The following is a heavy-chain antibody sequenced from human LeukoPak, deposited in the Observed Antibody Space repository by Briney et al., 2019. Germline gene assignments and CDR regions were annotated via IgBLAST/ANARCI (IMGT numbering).Heavy chain of an antibody. V-gene: IGHV3-64*01. J-gene: IGHJ4*02. Sequence: GESLRLSCAASGFTFSSYAMHWVRQAPGKGLEYVSAISSNGGSTYYANSVKGRFTISRDNSKNTLYLQMGSLRAEDMAVYYCARGLGFLTDPQGFDYWGQGTLVTVSS. CDR1: GFTFSSYA. D-gene: IGHD2-8*02. CDR2: ISSNGGST. CDR3: ARGLGFLTDPQGFDY.